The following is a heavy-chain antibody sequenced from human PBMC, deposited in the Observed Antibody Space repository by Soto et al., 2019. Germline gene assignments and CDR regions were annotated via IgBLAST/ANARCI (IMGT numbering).Heavy chain of an antibody. CDR2: ISGSGFKK. V-gene: IGHV3-23*01. J-gene: IGHJ5*02. Sequence: PGRSLRLSCAACGFIFENFGMSWVRQAPGKGLEWISSISGSGFKKYYADSVKGRFTISRDNSKSTVYLELNNLSAEDTAVYHCAKNQGVELVPLATVDWFDPWGQGSVVTVSS. CDR3: AKNQGVELVPLATVDWFDP. CDR1: GFIFENFG. D-gene: IGHD1-26*01.